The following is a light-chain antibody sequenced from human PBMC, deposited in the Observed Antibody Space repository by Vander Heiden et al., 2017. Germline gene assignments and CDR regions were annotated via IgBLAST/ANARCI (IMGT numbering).Light chain of an antibody. CDR2: QDS. J-gene: IGLJ2*01. CDR3: QAWDSSTVV. V-gene: IGLV3-1*01. CDR1: TLGDKY. Sequence: SYELTQPPSVSVSPGQTASITCSGDTLGDKYACWYQQKPGQSPVLVIYQDSKRPSGIPERFSGSTSGNTATLTISGTQAVDEADYYCQAWDSSTVVFGGGTKLTVL.